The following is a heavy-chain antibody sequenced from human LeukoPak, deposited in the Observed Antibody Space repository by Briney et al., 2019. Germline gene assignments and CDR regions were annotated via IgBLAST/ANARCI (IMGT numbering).Heavy chain of an antibody. J-gene: IGHJ4*02. CDR3: ATPRYDTTYYFDY. V-gene: IGHV1-24*01. Sequence: GASVKVSCKASGYTFTSYYMHWVRQAPGQGLEWMGGFDPEDGETIYAQKFQGRVTMTEDTSTDTAYMELSSLRSEDTAVYYCATPRYDTTYYFDYWGQGTLVTVSS. CDR2: FDPEDGET. CDR1: GYTFTSYY. D-gene: IGHD2-2*01.